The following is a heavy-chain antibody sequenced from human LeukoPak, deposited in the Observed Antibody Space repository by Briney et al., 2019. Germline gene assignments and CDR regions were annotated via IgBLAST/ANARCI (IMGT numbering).Heavy chain of an antibody. J-gene: IGHJ6*03. D-gene: IGHD6-13*01. CDR2: ISSSSSYI. Sequence: GGSLRLSCAASGFTFSSYSMNWVRQAPGKGLEWVSSISSSSSYIYYADSVKGRFTISRDNAKNSLYLQMNSLRAEDTAVYYCAREAYSSSWHEEDYYYYMDVWGKGTTVTVSS. V-gene: IGHV3-21*01. CDR3: AREAYSSSWHEEDYYYYMDV. CDR1: GFTFSSYS.